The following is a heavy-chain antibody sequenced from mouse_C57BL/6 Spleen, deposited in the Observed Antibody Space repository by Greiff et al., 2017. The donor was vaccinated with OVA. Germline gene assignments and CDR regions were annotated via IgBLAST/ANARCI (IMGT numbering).Heavy chain of an antibody. D-gene: IGHD2-10*01. CDR3: TRSSLLNYFDY. J-gene: IGHJ2*01. Sequence: VQLVESGAELVRPGASVTLSCKASGYTFTDYEMHWVKQTPVHGLEWIGAIDPETGGTAYNQKFKGKAILTADKSSSTAYMELRSLTSEDSAVYYCTRSSLLNYFDYWGQGTTLTVSS. V-gene: IGHV1-15*01. CDR1: GYTFTDYE. CDR2: IDPETGGT.